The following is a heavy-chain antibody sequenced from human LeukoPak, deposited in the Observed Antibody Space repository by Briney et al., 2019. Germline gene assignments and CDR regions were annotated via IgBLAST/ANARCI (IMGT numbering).Heavy chain of an antibody. J-gene: IGHJ4*02. CDR2: IYYSGST. D-gene: IGHD3-22*01. CDR1: GGSIRSYY. CDR3: AREDYYDSSGYSI. V-gene: IGHV4-59*01. Sequence: SETLSLTCTVSGGSIRSYYWSWIRQPPGKGLEWIGYIYYSGSTNYNPSLKSRVTISVDTSKNQFSLKLSSVTAADTAVYYCAREDYYDSSGYSIWGQRTLVTVSS.